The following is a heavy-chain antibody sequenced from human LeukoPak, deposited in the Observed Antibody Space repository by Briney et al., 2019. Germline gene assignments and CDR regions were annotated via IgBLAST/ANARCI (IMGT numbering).Heavy chain of an antibody. V-gene: IGHV3-74*01. J-gene: IGHJ5*02. Sequence: GGSLRLSCVASGFTFSNYWMHWVRQPPGKGLVWVSRIYVDGRTTNYADSVKGRFTISRDNSKNTLYLQMNSLRAEDTAVYYCATPLVPEAAAGHLDPWGQGTLVTVSS. CDR2: IYVDGRTT. CDR3: ATPLVPEAAAGHLDP. CDR1: GFTFSNYW. D-gene: IGHD6-13*01.